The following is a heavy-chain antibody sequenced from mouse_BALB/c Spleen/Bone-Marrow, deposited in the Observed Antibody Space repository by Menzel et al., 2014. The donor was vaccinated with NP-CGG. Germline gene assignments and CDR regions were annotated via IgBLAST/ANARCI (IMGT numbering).Heavy chain of an antibody. CDR2: IYPGSGST. D-gene: IGHD4-1*01. Sequence: VQLQQSGAELVKPGTSVKLSCKASGYNFTSYWINWVKLRPGQGLEWIGDIYPGSGSTNYNEKFKSKATLTVDTSSSTAYIQLSSLASEDSALYYCAGGAWANWDSSDYWGQGTPLTVSS. CDR1: GYNFTSYW. V-gene: IGHV1-55*01. J-gene: IGHJ2*01. CDR3: AGGAWANWDSSDY.